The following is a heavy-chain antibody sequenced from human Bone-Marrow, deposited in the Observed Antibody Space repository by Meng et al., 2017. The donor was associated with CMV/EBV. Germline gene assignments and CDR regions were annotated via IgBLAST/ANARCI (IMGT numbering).Heavy chain of an antibody. V-gene: IGHV1-2*02. CDR2: INPNSDGT. CDR1: GYTFTDYY. CDR3: ARSPKGDCSGGFWSYFDY. D-gene: IGHD2-15*01. J-gene: IGHJ4*02. Sequence: ASVKVSCKASGYTFTDYYIHWVRQAPGQGLEWMGWINPNSDGTKYAQKFQGRVTMTRDTSISTAYMELSRLRPDDTAVYFCARSPKGDCSGGFWSYFDYWGQGTRVTGSS.